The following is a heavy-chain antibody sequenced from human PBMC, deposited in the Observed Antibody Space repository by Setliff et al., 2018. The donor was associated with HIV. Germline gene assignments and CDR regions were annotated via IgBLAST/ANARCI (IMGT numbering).Heavy chain of an antibody. V-gene: IGHV4-39*07. J-gene: IGHJ4*02. CDR2: IYYTGAT. CDR3: ARHVARFDYDTGGYYVSHFDY. Sequence: PSETLSLTCTVSGGSISSSSYFWGWIRQPPGKGLEWIGSIYYTGATKYNPSLKSRVTISVDTSKNQFSVRLSSVSAADTAVYFCARHVARFDYDTGGYYVSHFDYWGQGTQVTVSS. CDR1: GGSISSSSYF. D-gene: IGHD3-22*01.